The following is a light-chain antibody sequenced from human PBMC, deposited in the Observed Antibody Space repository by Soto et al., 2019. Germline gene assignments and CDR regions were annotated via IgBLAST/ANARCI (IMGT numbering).Light chain of an antibody. V-gene: IGLV2-18*02. CDR3: SSYTSSNTYV. J-gene: IGLJ1*01. Sequence: QSVLTQTPSVSGSPGQSVTISCTGTSSDVGSYNSVSWYQQPPGTVPKLMIYEVSNRPSGVPDRFSGSKSGNTASLTISGLQAEDEADYYCSSYTSSNTYVFGTGTKVTVL. CDR2: EVS. CDR1: SSDVGSYNS.